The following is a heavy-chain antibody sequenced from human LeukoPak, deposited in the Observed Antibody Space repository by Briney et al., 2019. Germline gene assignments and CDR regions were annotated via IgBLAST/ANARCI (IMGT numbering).Heavy chain of an antibody. CDR1: GFTFSRYA. D-gene: IGHD3-3*01. J-gene: IGHJ4*02. CDR2: ISGSGGST. CDR3: EKGHVLRFLEWLPRLYFDY. V-gene: IGHV3-23*01. Sequence: GGSLRLSCAASGFTFSRYAMSWVRQAPGKGLEWVSAISGSGGSTYYADSVKGRFTISRDNSKNTLYLQMNSLRAEDTAVYYCEKGHVLRFLEWLPRLYFDYWGQGTLVTVSS.